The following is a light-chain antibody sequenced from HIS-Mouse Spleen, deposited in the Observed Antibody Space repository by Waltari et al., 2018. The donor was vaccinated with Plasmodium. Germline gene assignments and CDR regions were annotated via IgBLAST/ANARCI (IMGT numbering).Light chain of an antibody. J-gene: IGKJ2*01. CDR3: QQYYSYPYT. CDR2: AAS. Sequence: AIRLTQSPSSFSASTADRFTITCRASQGISSYLAWYQQKPGKAPKLLIYAASTLQSGVPSRFSGSGSGTDFTLTISCLQSEDFATYYCQQYYSYPYTFGQGTKLEIK. CDR1: QGISSY. V-gene: IGKV1-8*01.